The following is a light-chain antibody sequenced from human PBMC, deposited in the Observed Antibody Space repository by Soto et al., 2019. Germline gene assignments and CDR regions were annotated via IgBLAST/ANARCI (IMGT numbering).Light chain of an antibody. CDR3: SSYTSSSTYV. J-gene: IGLJ1*01. V-gene: IGLV2-14*01. CDR1: SSDVGGYNY. Sequence: QSALTQPASLSWSPGQSITISCTGTSSDVGGYNYVSWYQQHPGKAPKLMIYDVSNRPSGVSNRFSGSKSGNTASLTISGLQAEDEADYYCSSYTSSSTYVFGTGTKVTVL. CDR2: DVS.